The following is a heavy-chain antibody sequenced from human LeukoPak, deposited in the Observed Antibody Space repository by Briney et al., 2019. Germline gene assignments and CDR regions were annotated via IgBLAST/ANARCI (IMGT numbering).Heavy chain of an antibody. J-gene: IGHJ5*02. V-gene: IGHV3-23*01. D-gene: IGHD3-22*01. Sequence: GGSLRLSCAASGFNFRNYAMSWVRQAPGKGLEWVSGIGGGGTYYADSVKGRFTISRDNSKNILFLQMNSLRAEDTAVYHCAKVDWNSSGYYPPTWGQGTLSPSP. CDR3: AKVDWNSSGYYPPT. CDR2: IGGGGT. CDR1: GFNFRNYA.